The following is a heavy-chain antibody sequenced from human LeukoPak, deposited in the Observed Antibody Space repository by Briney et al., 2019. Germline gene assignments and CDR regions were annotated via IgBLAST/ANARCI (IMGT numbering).Heavy chain of an antibody. CDR2: ISSSSSCI. CDR1: GFTFSSYS. CDR3: ARDYYGDYSLDY. D-gene: IGHD4-17*01. V-gene: IGHV3-21*01. Sequence: GGSLRLSCAASGFTFSSYSMNWVRQAPGKELEWVSSISSSSSCIYYADSVKGRFTISRDNAKNSLYLQMNSLRAEDTAVYYCARDYYGDYSLDYWGQGTLVTVSS. J-gene: IGHJ4*02.